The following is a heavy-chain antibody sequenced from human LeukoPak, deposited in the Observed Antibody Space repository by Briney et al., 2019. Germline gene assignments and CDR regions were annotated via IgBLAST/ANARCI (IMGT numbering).Heavy chain of an antibody. CDR3: ARVMTTVTTWEYYFDY. D-gene: IGHD4-17*01. CDR1: GYTLTELS. CDR2: INPSGGST. J-gene: IGHJ4*02. V-gene: IGHV1-46*01. Sequence: ASVKVSCKVSGYTLTELSMHWVRQAPGQGLEWMGIINPSGGSTSYAQKFQGRVTMTRDTTTSTVYMELSSLRSEDTAVYYCARVMTTVTTWEYYFDYWGQGTLVTVSS.